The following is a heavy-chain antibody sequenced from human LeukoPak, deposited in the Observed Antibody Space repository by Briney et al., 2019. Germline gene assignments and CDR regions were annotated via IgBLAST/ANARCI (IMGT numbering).Heavy chain of an antibody. D-gene: IGHD6-13*01. CDR3: ARVSSSSLDNWFDP. J-gene: IGHJ5*02. CDR1: GYTFTSYG. CDR2: ISAYNGNT. V-gene: IGHV1-18*01. Sequence: GASVKVSCKASGYTFTSYGISWVRQAPGQGLEWMGWISAYNGNTNYAQKLQGRVTTTTGTSTSTAYMELRSLRSDDTAVYYCARVSSSSLDNWFDPWGQGTLVTVSS.